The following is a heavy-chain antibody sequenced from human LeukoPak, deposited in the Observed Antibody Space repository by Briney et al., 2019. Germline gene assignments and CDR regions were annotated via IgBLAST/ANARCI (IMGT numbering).Heavy chain of an antibody. V-gene: IGHV3-30*02. CDR2: IRYDASNT. D-gene: IGHD4-17*01. Sequence: GGSLRLSCAASGFTFSSYGMHWVRQAPDKGLEWVAFIRYDASNTYYGDSVKGRFTISRDNSKSTVYLQMNRPRVEDTAMYYCAKSYGANYFDYWDQEALVIVSS. CDR3: AKSYGANYFDY. CDR1: GFTFSSYG. J-gene: IGHJ4*02.